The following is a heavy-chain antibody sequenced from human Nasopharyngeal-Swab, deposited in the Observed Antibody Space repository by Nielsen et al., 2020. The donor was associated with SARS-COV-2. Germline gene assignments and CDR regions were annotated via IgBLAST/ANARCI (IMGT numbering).Heavy chain of an antibody. J-gene: IGHJ5*02. V-gene: IGHV4-59*01. CDR3: ARRLVVVPAASAWFDP. D-gene: IGHD2-2*01. Sequence: SETLSLTCTVSGGSISGYYWSWIRQPPGKGLEWIGYIYYSGSTNYNPSLKSRVTISVDTSKNQFSLKLSSVTAADTAVYYCARRLVVVPAASAWFDPWGQGTLVTVSS. CDR2: IYYSGST. CDR1: GGSISGYY.